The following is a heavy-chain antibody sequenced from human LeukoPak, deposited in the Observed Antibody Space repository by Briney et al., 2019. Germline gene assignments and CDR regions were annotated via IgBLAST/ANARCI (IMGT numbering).Heavy chain of an antibody. Sequence: GRSLRLSCAASRFTFSTFGMHWVRQAPGKGLEWVAVIPSDGSNKYYADSVRGRFTISRDNSKDTLYLQMSSLRIEDTAVYYCRAATKYLDYYYDYWGQGTLVTVSS. CDR1: RFTFSTFG. CDR2: IPSDGSNK. CDR3: RAATKYLDYYYDY. V-gene: IGHV3-30*03. J-gene: IGHJ4*02. D-gene: IGHD3-22*01.